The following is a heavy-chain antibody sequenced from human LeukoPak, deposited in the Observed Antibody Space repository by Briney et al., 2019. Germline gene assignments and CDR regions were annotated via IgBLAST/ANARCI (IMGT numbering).Heavy chain of an antibody. CDR2: IGTAGDT. CDR3: ARGGQVEMATTDIIYAFDI. CDR1: GFTFSSYD. V-gene: IGHV3-13*01. D-gene: IGHD5-24*01. Sequence: GGSLRLSCAASGFTFSSYDMHWVRQATGKVLEWVSAIGTAGDTYYPGSVKGRFTISRENAKNSLYLQMNSLRAGDTAVYYCARGGQVEMATTDIIYAFDIWGQGTMVTVSS. J-gene: IGHJ3*02.